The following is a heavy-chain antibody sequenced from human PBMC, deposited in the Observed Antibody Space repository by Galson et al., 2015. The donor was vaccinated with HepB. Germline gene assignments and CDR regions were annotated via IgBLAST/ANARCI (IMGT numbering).Heavy chain of an antibody. D-gene: IGHD2-2*01. CDR2: ISFDGSNA. Sequence: SLRLSCAASGFTFSTYTIHWVRQAPGKGLEWVAVISFDGSNAYYADSVKGRFTISRDNSKNTLYLQMNTLRVEDTAMYYCVRDRCTSTSCPYNWFDPWGQGTLVTVSS. CDR3: VRDRCTSTSCPYNWFDP. V-gene: IGHV3-30-3*01. CDR1: GFTFSTYT. J-gene: IGHJ5*02.